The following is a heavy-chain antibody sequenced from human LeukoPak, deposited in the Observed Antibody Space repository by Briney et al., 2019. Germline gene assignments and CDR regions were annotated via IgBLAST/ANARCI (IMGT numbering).Heavy chain of an antibody. J-gene: IGHJ3*02. CDR3: ARRGYCSGGSCFSNVFDI. V-gene: IGHV5-51*01. D-gene: IGHD2-15*01. Sequence: KDGESLKISCKCSGYTYTNYWIAWVRQMPGKGLEWMWIIYYGYSDTRYSPSLQGQVTNSADKSTNTAYLQWSSLKASDTAMYYCARRGYCSGGSCFSNVFDIWGQGTMVTVSS. CDR2: IYYGYSDT. CDR1: GYTYTNYW.